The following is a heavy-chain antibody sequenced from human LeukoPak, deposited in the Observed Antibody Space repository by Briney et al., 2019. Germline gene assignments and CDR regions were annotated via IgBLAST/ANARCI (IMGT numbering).Heavy chain of an antibody. Sequence: GGSLRLSCAASGFTFSSYGMHWVRQAPGKGLEWAAVISYDGSNKYYADSVKGRFTISRDNSKDTLYLQMNSLRAEDTAVYYCAKDTGYSSGWTKPGAFDIWGQGTMVTVSS. J-gene: IGHJ3*02. V-gene: IGHV3-30*18. CDR2: ISYDGSNK. D-gene: IGHD6-19*01. CDR1: GFTFSSYG. CDR3: AKDTGYSSGWTKPGAFDI.